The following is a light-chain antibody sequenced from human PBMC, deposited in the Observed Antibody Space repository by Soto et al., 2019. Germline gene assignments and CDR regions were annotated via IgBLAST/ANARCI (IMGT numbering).Light chain of an antibody. V-gene: IGLV2-14*01. Sequence: QSVLTQPASVSGSPGQSITISCTGTSSDVGGYNYVSWYQQHPGKAPKLMIYDVSNRPSGVSNRFAGSKSGNTASLTISGLQDEHEADYYCSSYTITSTPYVFRTGTKVTVL. J-gene: IGLJ1*01. CDR1: SSDVGGYNY. CDR3: SSYTITSTPYV. CDR2: DVS.